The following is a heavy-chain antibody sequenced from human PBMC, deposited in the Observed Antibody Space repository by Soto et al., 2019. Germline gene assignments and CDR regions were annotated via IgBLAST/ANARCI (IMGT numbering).Heavy chain of an antibody. J-gene: IGHJ4*02. CDR3: ARDYYGDYYFDY. Sequence: GRSLRLSCAASGFTVSSNYMSWVRQAPGKGLEWVSAIYSGGSTYYADSVKGRFTISRDNSKNTVYLQMNSLRAEDTAVYYCARDYYGDYYFDYWGQGALVTSPQ. V-gene: IGHV3-66*01. D-gene: IGHD4-17*01. CDR1: GFTVSSNY. CDR2: IYSGGST.